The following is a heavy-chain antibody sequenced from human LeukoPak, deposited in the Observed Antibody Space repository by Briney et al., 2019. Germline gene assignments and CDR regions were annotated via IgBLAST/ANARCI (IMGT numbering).Heavy chain of an antibody. CDR1: GYTVSSYG. Sequence: ASVKVSCKASGYTVSSYGISWVRQAPGQGLEWMGWMSADNGDTHYAQKFQGRVTMTTDTSTSTAYMELRSLRSDDTAMYYCARRGGKNYGDYLLYYYYMDVWGKGTTVTVSS. J-gene: IGHJ6*03. D-gene: IGHD4-17*01. CDR3: ARRGGKNYGDYLLYYYYMDV. CDR2: MSADNGDT. V-gene: IGHV1-18*01.